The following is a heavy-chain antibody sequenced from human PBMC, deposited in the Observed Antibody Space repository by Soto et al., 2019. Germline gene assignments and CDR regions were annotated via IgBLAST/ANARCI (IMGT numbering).Heavy chain of an antibody. CDR3: ARDLEGYYADF. CDR1: GFTFGDFD. J-gene: IGHJ4*02. CDR2: INSRSTYT. Sequence: QVYLVESGGGLVKPGGSLRLSCVTSGFTFGDFDMSWMRQAPGKGLEWVSHINSRSTYTNYADSVKGRFTVSRDNAKNSLSLQMNSLRGEDKAVYYGARDLEGYYADFWGQGTLVTVSP. D-gene: IGHD3-22*01. V-gene: IGHV3-11*06.